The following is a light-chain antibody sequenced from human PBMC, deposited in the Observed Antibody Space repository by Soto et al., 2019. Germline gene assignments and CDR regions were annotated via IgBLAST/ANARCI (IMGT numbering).Light chain of an antibody. CDR3: QQYNNWPRVT. Sequence: EIVMTQSPATLSVSPWERATLSCRASQSVSSNLAWYQQKPGQAPRLLIYGASTRATGIPARFSGSGSGTEFTLTISSLQSEDFAVYYCQQYNNWPRVTFGPGTKVDIK. V-gene: IGKV3-15*01. CDR2: GAS. J-gene: IGKJ3*01. CDR1: QSVSSN.